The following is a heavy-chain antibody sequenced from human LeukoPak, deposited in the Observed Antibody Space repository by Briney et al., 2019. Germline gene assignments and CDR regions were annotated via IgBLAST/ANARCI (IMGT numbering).Heavy chain of an antibody. V-gene: IGHV3-21*01. J-gene: IGHJ4*02. CDR3: ARDGVTMVRGVISPLGY. Sequence: GGSLRLSCAASGFTFSSYSMNWVRQAPGKGLEWVSSISSSSSYIYYADSVKGRFTISRDNAKNSLYLQMNSLRVEDTAVYYCARDGVTMVRGVISPLGYWGQGTLVTVSS. CDR1: GFTFSSYS. CDR2: ISSSSSYI. D-gene: IGHD3-10*01.